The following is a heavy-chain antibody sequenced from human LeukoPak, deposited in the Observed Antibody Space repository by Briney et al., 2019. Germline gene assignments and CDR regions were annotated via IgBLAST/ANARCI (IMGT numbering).Heavy chain of an antibody. CDR2: IIPIFGTA. CDR1: GGTFSSYA. CDR3: ARGGVGRWYYFDY. Sequence: GASVKVSCKASGGTFSSYAISWVRQAPGQGLEWMGGIIPIFGTANYAQKFQGRVTITWDTSASTAYMELSSLRSEDTAVYYCARGGVGRWYYFDYWGQGTLVTVSS. D-gene: IGHD2-15*01. V-gene: IGHV1-69*06. J-gene: IGHJ4*02.